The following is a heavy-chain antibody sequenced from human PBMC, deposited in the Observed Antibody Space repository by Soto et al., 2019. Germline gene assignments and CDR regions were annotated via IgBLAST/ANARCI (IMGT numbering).Heavy chain of an antibody. J-gene: IGHJ3*01. CDR1: GFPFSAFS. D-gene: IGHD2-2*02. V-gene: IGHV3-48*02. CDR2: ISSSGSTI. Sequence: PGGSLRLSCASSGFPFSAFSMNWVRQAPGKGLEWVAYISSSGSTIYYTDSVKGRFTISRDNAKSSLYLQMDSLRDEDTAVYYCEREGGRNCSTTRCYNAFDLWGQGTMVTVSS. CDR3: EREGGRNCSTTRCYNAFDL.